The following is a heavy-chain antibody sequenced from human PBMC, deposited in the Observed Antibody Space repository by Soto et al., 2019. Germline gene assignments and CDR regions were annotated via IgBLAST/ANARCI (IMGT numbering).Heavy chain of an antibody. CDR2: IYYSGST. CDR3: ARRDTAMVNSFDY. V-gene: IGHV4-31*03. Sequence: LLQLPETLSLTCTVSGGSISSDYSYWNWIRQHPGKGLEWIGSIYYSGSTYYNPSLKSRVTISVDTSKNQFSLKLSSVTAADTAVYYCARRDTAMVNSFDYWGQGTLVTVSS. D-gene: IGHD5-18*01. J-gene: IGHJ4*02. CDR1: GGSISSDYSY.